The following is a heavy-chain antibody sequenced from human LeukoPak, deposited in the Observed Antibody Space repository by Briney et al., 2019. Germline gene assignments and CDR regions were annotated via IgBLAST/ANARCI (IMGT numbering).Heavy chain of an antibody. J-gene: IGHJ6*02. CDR2: INDVGRTT. Sequence: GGSLRLSCAASGFPFSGYWMHWVREAPGKGLVWVSGINDVGRTTSYADSVKGRFTISRDNAKNTLYLQMNSLRAEDTAVYYCARGHYYGMDVWGQGTTVTVSS. CDR3: ARGHYYGMDV. CDR1: GFPFSGYW. V-gene: IGHV3-74*01.